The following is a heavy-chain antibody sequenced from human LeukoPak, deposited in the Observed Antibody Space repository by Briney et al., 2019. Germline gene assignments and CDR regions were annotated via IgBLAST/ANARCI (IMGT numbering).Heavy chain of an antibody. CDR2: IYSSGNT. V-gene: IGHV3-53*01. CDR1: GFTVSNNY. CDR3: ARDGLDRGSREYYFDF. D-gene: IGHD3/OR15-3a*01. J-gene: IGHJ4*02. Sequence: GGSLRLSCAASGFTVSNNYMSWVRQAPGKGLEWVSVIYSSGNTYYADSVKGRFTISRDNSKNTLYLQMSSLRAEDTAVYYCARDGLDRGSREYYFDFWGQGTLVTVSS.